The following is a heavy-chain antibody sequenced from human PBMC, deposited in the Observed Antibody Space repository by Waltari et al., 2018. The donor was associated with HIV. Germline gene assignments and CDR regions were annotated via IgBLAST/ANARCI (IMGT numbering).Heavy chain of an antibody. D-gene: IGHD3-9*01. CDR1: GFSFSSYW. J-gene: IGHJ4*02. CDR2: IKQDGSDL. V-gene: IGHV3-7*01. Sequence: EVQSVESGGGLVQPGGSLRLSCAASGFSFSSYWMSWVRQAPGKGLEWGANIKQDGSDLYYADSVRGRFIISRDNARNSLYLQMNSLRVEDTALYYCATQAYGNFDNWGQGTLVTVSS. CDR3: ATQAYGNFDN.